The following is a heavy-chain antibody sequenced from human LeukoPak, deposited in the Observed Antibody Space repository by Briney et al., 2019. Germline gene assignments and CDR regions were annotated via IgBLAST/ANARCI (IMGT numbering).Heavy chain of an antibody. J-gene: IGHJ4*02. Sequence: PGGSLSLSRALSGFTFSIHWMLWVRQAPAKALVWVSRISSDGSITGYADSVKGRFTISRDNAKHTPYLQMNSLRGDDTAVYYCARHLNYYLDYWGQGTQVTVPS. D-gene: IGHD3-10*01. CDR3: ARHLNYYLDY. CDR1: GFTFSIHW. CDR2: ISSDGSIT. V-gene: IGHV3-74*01.